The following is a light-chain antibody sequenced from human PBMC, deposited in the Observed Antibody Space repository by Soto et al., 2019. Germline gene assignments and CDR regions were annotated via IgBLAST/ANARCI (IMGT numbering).Light chain of an antibody. J-gene: IGKJ1*01. CDR1: QSVSSTY. V-gene: IGKV3-20*01. CDR2: GAS. CDR3: QQYGSSPWT. Sequence: EIVLTQSPDTLSLSPGETATLSCRASQSVSSTYLAWYQQKPGQGPRLLISGASSRATGIPDRFSGSGSGTDFTLTISRLEPEDVAVYYCQQYGSSPWTFGQGTKVDIK.